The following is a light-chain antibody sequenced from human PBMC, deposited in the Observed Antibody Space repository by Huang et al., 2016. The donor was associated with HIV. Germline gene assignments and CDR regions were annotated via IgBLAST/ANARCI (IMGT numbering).Light chain of an antibody. V-gene: IGKV2-28*01. Sequence: IVMTQSPQLLSVTPGEPASISCRSSESLLHSNGHNYLDWYLQKPGQSPQLLIYLGSNRASGCPDRFSGTGSGTDFTLKISRVESEDVGVYYCMQALDTPRWTFGQGTKVEIK. J-gene: IGKJ1*01. CDR2: LGS. CDR1: ESLLHSNGHNY. CDR3: MQALDTPRWT.